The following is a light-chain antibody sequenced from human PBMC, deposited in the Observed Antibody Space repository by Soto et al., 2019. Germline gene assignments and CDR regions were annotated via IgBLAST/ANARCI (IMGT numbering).Light chain of an antibody. CDR1: QSVSSN. CDR2: GAS. J-gene: IGKJ1*01. V-gene: IGKV3-15*01. Sequence: EIVMTPSPATLSVSPGERATLSRRASQSVSSNLAWYQQKPGQAPRLLIYGASTRATGIPARFSGSGSGTEFTLTISSLQSEDFAVYYCQKHNNWPPETVGHGTKVDIK. CDR3: QKHNNWPPET.